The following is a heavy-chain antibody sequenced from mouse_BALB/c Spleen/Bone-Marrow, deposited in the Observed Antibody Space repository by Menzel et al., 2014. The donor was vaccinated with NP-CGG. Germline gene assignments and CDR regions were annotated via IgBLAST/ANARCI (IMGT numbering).Heavy chain of an antibody. CDR2: IHPNSGNS. Sequence: QVQLQQSGSVLVRPGASVKLSCKVSGYTFTNSWMHWAKQRPGQGLEWIGEIHPNSGNSNYNEKFKGKAPLAVDTSSNTAYVHLSNLTFEDSAVYYCARHHRYAYYFDYWGQGTPRTISS. CDR3: ARHHRYAYYFDY. CDR1: GYTFTNSW. V-gene: IGHV1S130*01. J-gene: IGHJ2*01. D-gene: IGHD2-14*01.